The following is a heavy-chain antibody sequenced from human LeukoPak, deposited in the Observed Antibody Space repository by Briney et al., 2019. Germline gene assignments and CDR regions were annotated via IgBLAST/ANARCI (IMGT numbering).Heavy chain of an antibody. CDR3: ARDWSSITMVRGFYSYDY. D-gene: IGHD3-10*01. Sequence: KVSXKAXGXTVTSXGISWVRQARGQGLEWMGWMSAYNGNTNYAQKLKGRVSMTTDTSRSTAYMEGRRLRSDDTAVYYCARDWSSITMVRGFYSYDYWGQGTLVTVSS. CDR2: MSAYNGNT. J-gene: IGHJ4*02. CDR1: GXTVTSXG. V-gene: IGHV1-18*01.